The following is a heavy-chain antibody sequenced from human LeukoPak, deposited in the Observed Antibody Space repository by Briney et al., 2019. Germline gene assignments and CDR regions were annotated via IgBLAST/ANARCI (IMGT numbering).Heavy chain of an antibody. Sequence: GGSLRLSCAASGFTFSDYAMSWVRQAPGQGLEWVSTISDDGSGTYYADSVKGRFTISRDNSKNTLFLQINSLRAEDSAVYYCATDWERDPSVYYLVGGQGTLITVSS. CDR3: ATDWERDPSVYYLV. J-gene: IGHJ4*02. V-gene: IGHV3-23*01. CDR1: GFTFSDYA. D-gene: IGHD3-22*01. CDR2: ISDDGSGT.